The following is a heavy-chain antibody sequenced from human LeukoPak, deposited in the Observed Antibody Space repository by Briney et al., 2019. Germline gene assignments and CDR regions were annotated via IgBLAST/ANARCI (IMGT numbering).Heavy chain of an antibody. D-gene: IGHD3-22*01. CDR1: GFTFSSYA. Sequence: GESLRLSCAASGFTFSSYAMSWVRQAPGKGLEWVSAISGSGGSTYYADSVKGRFTISRDNSKNTLYLQMNSLRAEDTAVYYCAKVGHYYDSSGYLDYWGQGTLVTVSS. V-gene: IGHV3-23*01. CDR3: AKVGHYYDSSGYLDY. CDR2: ISGSGGST. J-gene: IGHJ4*02.